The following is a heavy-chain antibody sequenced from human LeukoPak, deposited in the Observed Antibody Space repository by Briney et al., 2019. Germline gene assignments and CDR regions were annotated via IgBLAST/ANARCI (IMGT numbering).Heavy chain of an antibody. CDR1: DDSISDYY. J-gene: IGHJ4*02. V-gene: IGHV4-59*08. CDR3: ARTLRIAAAGTWGPFDY. CDR2: FHNSGTS. Sequence: SETLSLTCTVSDDSISDYYRGWIRQPPGKGLEWIGYFHNSGTSTYNPSLKSRVTISVDTSKNQFSLKLSSVTAADTAVYYCARTLRIAAAGTWGPFDYWGQGTLVTVSS. D-gene: IGHD6-13*01.